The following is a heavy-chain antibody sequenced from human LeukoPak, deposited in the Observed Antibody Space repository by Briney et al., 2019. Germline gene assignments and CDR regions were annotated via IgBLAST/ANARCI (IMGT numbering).Heavy chain of an antibody. V-gene: IGHV4-59*01. CDR2: VYYSGST. Sequence: SETLSLTCSISSGSLTTYYWSWIRQPPGKGLEWIGYVYYSGSTTYNPSLQSRVTMSADTSKNQFSLKLSSVTAADTAVYYCAGSDGYNSFDFWGQGTLVTVSS. CDR3: AGSDGYNSFDF. J-gene: IGHJ4*02. D-gene: IGHD5-24*01. CDR1: SGSLTTYY.